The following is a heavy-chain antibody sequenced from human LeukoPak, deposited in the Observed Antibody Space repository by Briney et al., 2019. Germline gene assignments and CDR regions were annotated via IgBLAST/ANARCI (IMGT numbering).Heavy chain of an antibody. J-gene: IGHJ4*02. CDR2: INEDGSVN. V-gene: IGHV3-7*01. Sequence: GGSLRLSCAASGFIFSDSWMAWVRQDPGKGLEWLTNINEDGSVNNHVESVTGRFSIYRDNAKRSLYLQTNCLRAADPAVTVCARVSPNTVTTLQYFDYWGQGTLVTVSS. D-gene: IGHD4-17*01. CDR3: ARVSPNTVTTLQYFDY. CDR1: GFIFSDSW.